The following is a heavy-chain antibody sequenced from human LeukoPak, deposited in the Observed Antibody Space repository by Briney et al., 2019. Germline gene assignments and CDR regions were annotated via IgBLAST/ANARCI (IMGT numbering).Heavy chain of an antibody. V-gene: IGHV3-53*01. Sequence: PGGSLRLSCAASGFTPGFTFGNYAMSWVRQAPGKGLEWVSVIYSGGSTYYADSVKGRFTISRDNSKNTLYLQMNSLRAEDTAVYYCARLWYSYGYADYWGQGTLVTVSS. CDR2: IYSGGST. CDR1: GFTPGFTFGNYA. CDR3: ARLWYSYGYADY. J-gene: IGHJ4*02. D-gene: IGHD5-18*01.